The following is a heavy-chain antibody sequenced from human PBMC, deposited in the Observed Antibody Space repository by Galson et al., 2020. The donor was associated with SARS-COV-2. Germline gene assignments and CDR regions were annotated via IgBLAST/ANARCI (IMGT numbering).Heavy chain of an antibody. V-gene: IGHV4-31*03. CDR3: ARVSGYYPRNPDY. CDR1: GGSISPGDYY. Sequence: ASETLSLTCTVSGGSISPGDYYWSWIRQHPGKGLEWIGHIYYSGTTSYNPSLRSRVTISVDTSKNQFSLKMSSVTAADTAVYYCARVSGYYPRNPDYWGQGTLVTVSS. D-gene: IGHD3-22*01. CDR2: IYYSGTT. J-gene: IGHJ4*02.